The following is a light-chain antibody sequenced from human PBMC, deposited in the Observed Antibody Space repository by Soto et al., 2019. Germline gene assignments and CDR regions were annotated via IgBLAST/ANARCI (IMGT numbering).Light chain of an antibody. CDR3: QQSYSNPRT. Sequence: DIQMTHSPSSLSASVGSRFTITCRASQSISSYLNWYQQKPGKAPKLLIYAASSLQSGVPSRFSGSGSGTDFTLTISSLQPEDFETYYCQQSYSNPRTFGHGTKVDIK. J-gene: IGKJ1*01. V-gene: IGKV1-39*01. CDR2: AAS. CDR1: QSISSY.